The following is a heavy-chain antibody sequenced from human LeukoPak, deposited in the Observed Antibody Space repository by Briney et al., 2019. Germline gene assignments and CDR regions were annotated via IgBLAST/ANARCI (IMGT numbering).Heavy chain of an antibody. J-gene: IGHJ3*02. CDR2: IYTRGST. V-gene: IGHV4-4*07. Sequence: SETLSLTCTVSGGSINNYYWSWIRQPAGKGLEWIGRIYTRGSTNYNPSLKSRVTMSVDTSKNQFSLKLSSVTAADTAVYYCARGRYCSADICSGGDAFDIWGQGTMDSVSS. D-gene: IGHD2-15*01. CDR1: GGSINNYY. CDR3: ARGRYCSADICSGGDAFDI.